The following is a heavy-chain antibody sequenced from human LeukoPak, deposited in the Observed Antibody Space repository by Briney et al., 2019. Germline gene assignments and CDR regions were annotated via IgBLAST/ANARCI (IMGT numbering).Heavy chain of an antibody. CDR3: ARIGYSSSSYDY. J-gene: IGHJ4*02. CDR1: GFIFSNFW. V-gene: IGHV3-7*01. D-gene: IGHD6-6*01. Sequence: GGSLRLSCAASGFIFSNFWMSWVRQAPGKGLEWVANIKEDGSTKYYVDSVKGRFTISRANAKNSVYLQISSLRVEDTAVYYCARIGYSSSSYDYWGQGTLVTVSS. CDR2: IKEDGSTK.